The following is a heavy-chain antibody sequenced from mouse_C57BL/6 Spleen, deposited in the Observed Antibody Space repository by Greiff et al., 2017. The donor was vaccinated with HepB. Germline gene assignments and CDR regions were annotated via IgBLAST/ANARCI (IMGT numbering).Heavy chain of an antibody. V-gene: IGHV5-9-1*02. CDR1: GFTFSSYA. Sequence: DVMLVESGEGLVKPGGSLKLSCAASGFTFSSYAMSWVRQTPEKRLEWVAYISSGGDYIYYADTVKGRFTISRDNARNTLYLQMSSLKSEDTAMYYCTRDEGYYGSSYVPFAYWGQGTLVTVSA. D-gene: IGHD1-1*01. CDR2: ISSGGDYI. J-gene: IGHJ3*01. CDR3: TRDEGYYGSSYVPFAY.